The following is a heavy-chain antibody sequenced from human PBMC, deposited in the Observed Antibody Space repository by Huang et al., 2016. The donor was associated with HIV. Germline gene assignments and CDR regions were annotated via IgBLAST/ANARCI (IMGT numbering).Heavy chain of an antibody. J-gene: IGHJ1*01. CDR3: ALKGDSSGWEYFRH. CDR1: GFLFRNYG. V-gene: IGHV3-30*03. D-gene: IGHD6-19*01. Sequence: QVQLVESGGGVVQPGRSLRLFCAAAGFLFRNYGMHWVRQAPGKGREWGSLISYDRSNKYYTDSVKVRFSISRDNSKNTLYLQMNSLGAEDTAVYYCALKGDSSGWEYFRHWGQGTLVTVSS. CDR2: ISYDRSNK.